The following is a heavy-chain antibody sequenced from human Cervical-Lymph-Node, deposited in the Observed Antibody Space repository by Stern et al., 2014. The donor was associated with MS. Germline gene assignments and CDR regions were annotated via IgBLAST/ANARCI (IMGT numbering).Heavy chain of an antibody. J-gene: IGHJ4*02. D-gene: IGHD3-10*01. CDR3: ASEGLGSGSYYTFDY. CDR1: GFTFSSHG. CDR2: IWYDGSIK. Sequence: VQLVESGGGVVQPGSSLRLSCAASGFTFSSHGRHWVRQAPGKGLEGVAVIWYDGSIKYYADSVKGRCTISRDNSKNTLYLQMISLRDEDTAVYYCASEGLGSGSYYTFDYWGQGTLVTVSS. V-gene: IGHV3-33*01.